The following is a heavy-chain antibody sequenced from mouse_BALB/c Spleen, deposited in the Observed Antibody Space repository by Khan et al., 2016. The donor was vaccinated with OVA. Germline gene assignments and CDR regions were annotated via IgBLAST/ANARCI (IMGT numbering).Heavy chain of an antibody. CDR2: IYTYTGEP. Sequence: QIQLVQSGPDLKKPGETVKISCKASGYTFTNYGINWVKQAPGKDLKWMGWIYTYTGEPTYADDFKGRFAFSLETSARTAYLQINNLKNEDTATYFCARGGRRAMDYWGQGTSVTVSS. V-gene: IGHV9-3-1*01. CDR1: GYTFTNYG. CDR3: ARGGRRAMDY. J-gene: IGHJ4*01. D-gene: IGHD3-3*01.